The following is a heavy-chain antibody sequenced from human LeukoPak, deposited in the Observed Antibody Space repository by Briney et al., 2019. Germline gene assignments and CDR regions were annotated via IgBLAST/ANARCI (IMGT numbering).Heavy chain of an antibody. J-gene: IGHJ4*02. CDR2: IKPGGSEK. CDR3: ARDDLNY. CDR1: GFTFSDDW. V-gene: IGHV3-7*01. Sequence: PGGTLRLSCAASGFTFSDDWMSWVRQAPGKGLEWVATIKPGGSEKFYVDSVKGRFTISRDNAENSLSLQMNGLRAEDTAMYFCARDDLNYWGQGTLVTVSS.